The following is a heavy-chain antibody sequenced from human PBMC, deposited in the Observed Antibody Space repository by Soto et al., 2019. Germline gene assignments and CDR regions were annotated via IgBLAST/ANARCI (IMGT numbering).Heavy chain of an antibody. J-gene: IGHJ6*02. CDR1: GFTFSSHV. CDR3: ARFIVKVGAAGWGRPMDV. CDR2: ISSGGGT. Sequence: EVQLLESGGGLVQPGGSLRLSCAASGFTFSSHVMTWVRQGPGKGLQWVSTISSGGGTYYADSVKGPFTISRNNSRNTLYLQMNGLSNEDTAVYYCARFIVKVGAAGWGRPMDVWGQGTTVTVSS. D-gene: IGHD3-16*01. V-gene: IGHV3-23*01.